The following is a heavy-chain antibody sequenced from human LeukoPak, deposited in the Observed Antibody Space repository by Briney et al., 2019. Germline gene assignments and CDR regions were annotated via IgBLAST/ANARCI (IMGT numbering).Heavy chain of an antibody. D-gene: IGHD5-18*01. V-gene: IGHV3-30-3*01. J-gene: IGHJ4*02. CDR1: GFTFSSYA. CDR2: ISYDGSNK. Sequence: GGSLRLSCAASGFTFSSYAMHWVRQAPGKGLEWVAVISYDGSNKYYADSVKGRFTISRDNAKNSLYLQMNSLGAEDTAVYYCARDAWIQLFDYWGQGTLVTVSS. CDR3: ARDAWIQLFDY.